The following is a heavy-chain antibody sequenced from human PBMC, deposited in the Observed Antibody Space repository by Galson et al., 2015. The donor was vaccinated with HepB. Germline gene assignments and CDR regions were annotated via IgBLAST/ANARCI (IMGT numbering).Heavy chain of an antibody. CDR1: GFTFSSYS. V-gene: IGHV3-23*01. CDR3: SKAPFERSSGWYSGPFDH. CDR2: ITGSGGGGGST. D-gene: IGHD6-19*01. Sequence: SLRLSCAASGFTFSSYSMTWVRQAPGQGLEGVSAITGSGGGGGSTYYADSVKGRFTISRDNSKNMLFLQMNSLRAEDTAVYYCSKAPFERSSGWYSGPFDHWGQGALVTVSS. J-gene: IGHJ4*02.